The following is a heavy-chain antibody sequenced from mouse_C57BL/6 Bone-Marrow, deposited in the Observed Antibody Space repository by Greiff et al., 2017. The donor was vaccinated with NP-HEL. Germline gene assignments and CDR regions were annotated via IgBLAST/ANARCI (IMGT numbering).Heavy chain of an antibody. J-gene: IGHJ3*01. CDR1: GFNFNDYY. CDR3: ARHYDSSPYAY. V-gene: IGHV14-2*01. CDR2: IDPGNGET. D-gene: IGHD1-1*01. Sequence: EVQLQQSGAELVKPGASVKLSCTASGFNFNDYYMHWVKQRPEQGLEWIGKIDPGNGETNYAPKFKGKATLTADTSSNTAYMQLSSLTSEDTAVYYCARHYDSSPYAYGDQGKLVTVSA.